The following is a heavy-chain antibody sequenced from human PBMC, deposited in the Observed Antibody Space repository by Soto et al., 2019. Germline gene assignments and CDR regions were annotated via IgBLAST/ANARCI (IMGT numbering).Heavy chain of an antibody. Sequence: ASVKVSCKASGYTFTSYYMHWVRQAPGQGLEWMGIINPSGGSTSYAQKFQGRVTMTRDTPTSTVCMELSSLRSEDTAVYYCATGSGSYYYYYYGMDVWGQGTTVTVSS. CDR3: ATGSGSYYYYYYGMDV. J-gene: IGHJ6*02. D-gene: IGHD1-26*01. CDR2: INPSGGST. V-gene: IGHV1-46*01. CDR1: GYTFTSYY.